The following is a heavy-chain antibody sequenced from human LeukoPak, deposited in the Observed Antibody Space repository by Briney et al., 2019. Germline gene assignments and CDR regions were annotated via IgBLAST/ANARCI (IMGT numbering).Heavy chain of an antibody. CDR3: ARDNDKVVDH. D-gene: IGHD1-1*01. CDR1: GYSFSNYG. J-gene: IGHJ4*01. V-gene: IGHV1-18*01. Sequence: ASVKVSCKTSGYSFSNYGISWVRQAPGQGLEWMGWITAYNGNRLYAQRFQGRITLTTDTSTSTSYMELRSLEYDDTAIYYCARDNDKVVDHWGQGTLVTVSS. CDR2: ITAYNGNR.